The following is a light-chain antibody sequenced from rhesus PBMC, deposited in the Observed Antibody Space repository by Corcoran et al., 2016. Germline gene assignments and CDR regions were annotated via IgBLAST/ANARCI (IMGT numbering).Light chain of an antibody. J-gene: IGKJ4*01. Sequence: DIQMTQSPSSLSASVGDTVTITCRASQSISSWLAWYQQTPGKAPKLLIYKGSSFQTGVPSKVSGSGSGTEFTLTISSLQSEDFATYYCQQYSSRITFGGGTKVELK. V-gene: IGKV1-22*01. CDR1: QSISSW. CDR3: QQYSSRIT. CDR2: KGS.